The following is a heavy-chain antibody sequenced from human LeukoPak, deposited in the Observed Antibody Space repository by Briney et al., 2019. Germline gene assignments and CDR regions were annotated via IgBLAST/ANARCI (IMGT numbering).Heavy chain of an antibody. CDR2: IYPGDSDT. V-gene: IGHV5-51*01. CDR1: GYSFTSYW. D-gene: IGHD2-2*01. Sequence: RTGESLEISGKGSGYSFTSYWIGWVRRLPGKGLEWMGIIYPGDSDTRYSPSFQGQVTISADKSISTAYLQWSSLKASDTAMYYCARLGVIVVPAAMRTSGADYWGQGTLVTVSS. J-gene: IGHJ4*02. CDR3: ARLGVIVVPAAMRTSGADY.